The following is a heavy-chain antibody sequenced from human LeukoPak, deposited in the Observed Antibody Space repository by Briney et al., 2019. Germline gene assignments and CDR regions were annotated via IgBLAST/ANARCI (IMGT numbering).Heavy chain of an antibody. CDR1: GYTFTSYS. CDR2: ISAYNGNT. Sequence: GASVKVSCKASGYTFTSYSISWVRQAPGQGLEWMGWISAYNGNTNYAQKLQGRVTMTTDTSTSTAYMELRSLRSDDTAVYYCARIGYCSSTSCYGPLDYWGQGTLVTVSS. V-gene: IGHV1-18*01. D-gene: IGHD2-2*01. J-gene: IGHJ4*02. CDR3: ARIGYCSSTSCYGPLDY.